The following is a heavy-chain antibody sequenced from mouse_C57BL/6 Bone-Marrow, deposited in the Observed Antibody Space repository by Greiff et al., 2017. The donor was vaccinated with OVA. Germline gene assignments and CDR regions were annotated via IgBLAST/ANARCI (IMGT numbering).Heavy chain of an antibody. V-gene: IGHV1-63*01. Sequence: QVQLQQSGAELVRPGTSVKMSCKASGYTFTNYWIGWAKQRPGHGLEWIGDIYPGGGYTNYNEKFKGKATLTADKSSSTAYMQFSSLTSEDSAIYYCARGGNYDYDDGYFDYWGQGTTLTVSS. CDR2: IYPGGGYT. D-gene: IGHD2-4*01. CDR1: GYTFTNYW. J-gene: IGHJ2*01. CDR3: ARGGNYDYDDGYFDY.